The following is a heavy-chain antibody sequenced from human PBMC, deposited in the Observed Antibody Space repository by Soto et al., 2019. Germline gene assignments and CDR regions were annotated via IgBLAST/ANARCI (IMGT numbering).Heavy chain of an antibody. CDR2: INHSGST. D-gene: IGHD6-19*01. V-gene: IGHV4-34*01. Sequence: QVQLQQWGAGLLKPSETLSLTCAVYGGSFSGYYWSWIRQPPGKGLEWIGEINHSGSTNYNPSLKRRVTTSVDPSKNQFSLKLSAVTAADTAVYYCAQRGEAVAALSFDYWGQGTLVTVSS. CDR1: GGSFSGYY. J-gene: IGHJ4*02. CDR3: AQRGEAVAALSFDY.